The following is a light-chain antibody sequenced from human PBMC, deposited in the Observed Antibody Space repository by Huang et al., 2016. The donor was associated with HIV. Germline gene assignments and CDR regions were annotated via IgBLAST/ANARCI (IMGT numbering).Light chain of an antibody. CDR2: DAS. Sequence: DIQMTQSPSSLSASVGDRVTITCQASQDISNYLNWYLQKPGKAPKLLIYDASNLETGVSSRFSGSGSGTDFTFTISSLQPEDIATYYCQHYDNLRTFGQGTKVEIK. CDR3: QHYDNLRT. CDR1: QDISNY. V-gene: IGKV1-33*01. J-gene: IGKJ1*01.